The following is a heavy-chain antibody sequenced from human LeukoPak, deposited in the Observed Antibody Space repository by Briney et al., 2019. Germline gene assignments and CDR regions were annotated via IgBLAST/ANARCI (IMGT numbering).Heavy chain of an antibody. CDR3: ARVSRSSGHFYMDA. CDR2: ISSSSSYI. J-gene: IGHJ6*03. V-gene: IGHV3-21*01. Sequence: GGSLRLSCTASGFTGGLSLSSSSMSWVRLAPGKGLEWVLFISSSSSYIYYADSVKGRFTISRDNAKNSLYLQMNSLRAEDTAVYYCARVSRSSGHFYMDAWGKGTTVTVSS. D-gene: IGHD6-6*01. CDR1: GFTGGLSLSSSS.